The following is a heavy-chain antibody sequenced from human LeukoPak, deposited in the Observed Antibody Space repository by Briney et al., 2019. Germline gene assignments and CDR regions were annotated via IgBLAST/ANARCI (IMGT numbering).Heavy chain of an antibody. J-gene: IGHJ1*01. D-gene: IGHD2-2*01. CDR2: IKEDGSGK. Sequence: GGSLRLSCAASGFTFNRYWVSWVRQAPGKGLEWVANIKEDGSGKYYVDSVKGRFTISRDNAKNSLYLQMNSLRAEDTAVYYCARDGTYCSGSSCDEAEYFQDWGQGTLVTVSS. V-gene: IGHV3-7*01. CDR3: ARDGTYCSGSSCDEAEYFQD. CDR1: GFTFNRYW.